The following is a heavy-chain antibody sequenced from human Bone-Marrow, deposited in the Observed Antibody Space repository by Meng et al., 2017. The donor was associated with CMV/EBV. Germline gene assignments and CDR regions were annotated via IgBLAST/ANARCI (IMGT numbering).Heavy chain of an antibody. CDR3: AHRRASYDYALS. CDR2: IYWKDEK. CDR1: GFSRRSSGVG. D-gene: IGHD3-16*01. V-gene: IGHV2-5*01. J-gene: IGHJ4*02. Sequence: WNCSGFSRRSSGVGVGWIRKKRGKAMEWLARIYWKDEKRYSQNLKSRLTITKDTSKNQVVLTMTNMDPVDTATYYCAHRRASYDYALSWGQGTLVTVSS.